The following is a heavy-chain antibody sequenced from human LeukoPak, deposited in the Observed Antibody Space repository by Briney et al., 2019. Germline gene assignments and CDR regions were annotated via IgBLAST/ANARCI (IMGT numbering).Heavy chain of an antibody. D-gene: IGHD2/OR15-2a*01. J-gene: IGHJ5*02. CDR1: GGAMSSDDYY. CDR2: SHYSGIT. CDR3: ARYTTLSTNWFDP. V-gene: IGHV4-31*03. Sequence: SDTLSHTCTVSGGAMSSDDYYWTWIPQHPGKGLEWIGYSHYSGITEYSPSIQSRVTISVDTSQNHFSLHLTSVTAADTAVYYCARYTTLSTNWFDPWGQGTLVTVSS.